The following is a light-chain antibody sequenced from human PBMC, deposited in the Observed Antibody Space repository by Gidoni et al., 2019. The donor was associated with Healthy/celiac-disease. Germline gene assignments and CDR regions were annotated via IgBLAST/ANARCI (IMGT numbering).Light chain of an antibody. CDR1: SSNRGSHT. Sequence: QSVLTQPPAASGTPGPGVTISCSGSSSNRGSHTVNWYQQLPGTAPKLLIYSNNPRPSGVPDRFSGSKSGTSASLAISGLQSEDEADYYCAAWDDSLNGVVFGGGTKLTVL. V-gene: IGLV1-44*01. J-gene: IGLJ2*01. CDR3: AAWDDSLNGVV. CDR2: SNN.